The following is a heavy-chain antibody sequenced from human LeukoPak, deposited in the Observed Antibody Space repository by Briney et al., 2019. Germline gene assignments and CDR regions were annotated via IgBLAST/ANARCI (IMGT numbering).Heavy chain of an antibody. J-gene: IGHJ4*02. D-gene: IGHD3-9*01. CDR2: INPNSGGT. Sequence: ASVKVSCKASGYTFTGYYMHRVQQAPGQGLEWMGWINPNSGGTNYAQKFQGRVTMTRDTSISTAYMELSRLRSDDTAVYYCARLRYYDILTGYFEEFDYWGQGTLVTVSS. CDR1: GYTFTGYY. CDR3: ARLRYYDILTGYFEEFDY. V-gene: IGHV1-2*02.